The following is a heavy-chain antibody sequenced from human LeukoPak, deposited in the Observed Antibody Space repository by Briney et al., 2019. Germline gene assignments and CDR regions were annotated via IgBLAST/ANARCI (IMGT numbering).Heavy chain of an antibody. D-gene: IGHD6-13*01. Sequence: SETLSLTCTVSGVSVSSCSYYWIWIRQPPGRGRVGIGYVYYTGSTNYNPSLKSRVTISVDTSKNQFSLKLSSVAAADTAVYYCASIYIAAAVTAGNWFDPWGQGTLVTVSS. J-gene: IGHJ5*02. V-gene: IGHV4-61*01. CDR2: VYYTGST. CDR3: ASIYIAAAVTAGNWFDP. CDR1: GVSVSSCSYY.